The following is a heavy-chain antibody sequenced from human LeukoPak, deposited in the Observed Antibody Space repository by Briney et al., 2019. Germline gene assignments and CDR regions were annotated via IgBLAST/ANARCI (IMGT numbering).Heavy chain of an antibody. CDR2: IHDNGDS. J-gene: IGHJ4*02. V-gene: IGHV4-4*07. Sequence: SETLSLTCTVSSGSISNYFWSWIRQPAGKGLEWIGRIHDNGDSNHNPSLKSRVTMSLDTSRNQVSLKLASVTAADTAVYYCARAPGGCGGTCPSDHWGPGTQATVSS. CDR3: ARAPGGCGGTCPSDH. D-gene: IGHD2-15*01. CDR1: SGSISNYF.